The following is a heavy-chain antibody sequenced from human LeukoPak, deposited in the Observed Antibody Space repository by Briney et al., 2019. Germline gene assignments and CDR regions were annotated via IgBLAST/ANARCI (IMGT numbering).Heavy chain of an antibody. V-gene: IGHV1-46*01. Sequence: GASVKVSCKASGYTFTSYYMHWVRQAPGQGLEWMGIINPSGGSTSYAQKFQGRVTMTRDTSTSTVYMELSSLRSEDTAVYYCAMISHSWELLGPFDYWGQGTLVTVSS. CDR3: AMISHSWELLGPFDY. CDR1: GYTFTSYY. J-gene: IGHJ4*02. CDR2: INPSGGST. D-gene: IGHD1-26*01.